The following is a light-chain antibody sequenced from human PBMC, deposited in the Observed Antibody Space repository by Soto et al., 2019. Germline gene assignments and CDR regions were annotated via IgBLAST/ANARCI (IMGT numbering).Light chain of an antibody. CDR3: CSYAGSSTV. V-gene: IGLV2-23*01. Sequence: QSALTQPASVSGSPRQSITISCTRTSSDVGSYNLVSWYQQHPGKAPKLMIYEGSKRPSGVSNRFSGSKSGNTASLTISGLQAEDEADYYCCSYAGSSTVFGGGTKLTVL. CDR1: SSDVGSYNL. J-gene: IGLJ2*01. CDR2: EGS.